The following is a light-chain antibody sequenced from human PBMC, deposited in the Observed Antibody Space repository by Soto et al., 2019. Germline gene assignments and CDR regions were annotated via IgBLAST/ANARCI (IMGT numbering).Light chain of an antibody. CDR2: HAS. J-gene: IGKJ1*01. Sequence: EIVMTQSPVSLSVSPGERATLSCRGSQSIGTNLAWYQQKPGQAPRLLLYHASIRAGGIPARFSGSGSGTQFTLTISSLQSEDFAVYHCQQYNNWPPWTFGQGTKVDIK. V-gene: IGKV3D-15*01. CDR1: QSIGTN. CDR3: QQYNNWPPWT.